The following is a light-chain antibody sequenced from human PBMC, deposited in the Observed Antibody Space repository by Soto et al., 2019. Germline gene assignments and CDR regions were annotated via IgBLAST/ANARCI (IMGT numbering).Light chain of an antibody. CDR2: DAS. CDR3: KQYNHYWT. Sequence: DIQMTQSPSTLSASVGDRVTITCRASQSIDDWLAWYQQRPGKAPQLLIYDASTLEGGVPSRFSGNGSGTEFTLTISSLHPDDFGTYYCKQYNHYWTFGQGTKVGVK. V-gene: IGKV1-5*01. J-gene: IGKJ1*01. CDR1: QSIDDW.